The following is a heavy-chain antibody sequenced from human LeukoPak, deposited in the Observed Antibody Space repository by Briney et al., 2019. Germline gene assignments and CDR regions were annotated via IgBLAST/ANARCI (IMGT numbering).Heavy chain of an antibody. V-gene: IGHV3-23*01. D-gene: IGHD3-3*01. CDR1: GFTFSSYG. CDR3: ASEIIFGSFDY. J-gene: IGHJ4*02. CDR2: ISGSGGST. Sequence: GGSLRLSCAASGFTFSSYGVSWVRQAPGKGLEWVSGISGSGGSTYYVDSVKGRFTISRDNSKNTLYLQMNSLRAEDMAVYYCASEIIFGSFDYWGQGTLVTVSS.